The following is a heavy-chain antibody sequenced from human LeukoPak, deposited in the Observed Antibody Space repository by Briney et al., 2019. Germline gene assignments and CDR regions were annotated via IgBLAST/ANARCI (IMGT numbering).Heavy chain of an antibody. Sequence: GGSLRLSCAASGFIFDDFGMSWVRQVPGKGLEWVSGINWNGGGTGYADSVKGRFTISRDNSKNTLYLQMNSLRAEDTAVYYCAKDSYYYGSGRSSAFDIWGQGTMVTVSS. CDR2: INWNGGGT. CDR3: AKDSYYYGSGRSSAFDI. D-gene: IGHD3-10*01. CDR1: GFIFDDFG. V-gene: IGHV3-20*04. J-gene: IGHJ3*02.